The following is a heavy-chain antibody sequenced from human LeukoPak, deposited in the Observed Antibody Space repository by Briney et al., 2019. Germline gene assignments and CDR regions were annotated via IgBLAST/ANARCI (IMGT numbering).Heavy chain of an antibody. Sequence: PGGSLRLSCAASGFTFSSYWMTWVRQAPGKGLEWVANIKEDGSKKNYVDSVKGRSTISRDNAKNSLYLQMNSLRVEDTAVYYCATPLDYYDSSGYHQGGDWGQGTLVTVSS. D-gene: IGHD3-22*01. CDR2: IKEDGSKK. CDR3: ATPLDYYDSSGYHQGGD. J-gene: IGHJ4*02. CDR1: GFTFSSYW. V-gene: IGHV3-7*03.